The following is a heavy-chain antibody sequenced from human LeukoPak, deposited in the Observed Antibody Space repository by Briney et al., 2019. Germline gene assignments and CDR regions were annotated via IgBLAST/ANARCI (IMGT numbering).Heavy chain of an antibody. CDR1: GGSFSGYY. V-gene: IGHV4-34*01. CDR3: ARGRAEDDY. J-gene: IGHJ4*02. CDR2: INHSGST. Sequence: PSETLSLTCAVYGGSFSGYYWSWIRQPPGKGLEWIGEINHSGSTNYNPSLKSRVTISVDTSKNQFSLKLSSVTAADTAVYYCARGRAEDDYWGQGTLVTVSP.